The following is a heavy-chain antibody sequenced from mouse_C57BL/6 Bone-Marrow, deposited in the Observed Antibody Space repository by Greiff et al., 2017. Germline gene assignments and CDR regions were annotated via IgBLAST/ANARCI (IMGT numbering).Heavy chain of an antibody. CDR2: INYDGSST. CDR1: GFTFSDYY. J-gene: IGHJ3*01. D-gene: IGHD2-4*01. CDR3: AREGNDYDRAWFAY. V-gene: IGHV5-16*01. Sequence: EVQVVESEGGLVQPGSSMKLSCTASGFTFSDYYMAWVRQVPEKGLEWVANINYDGSSTYYLDSLKSRFIISRDNAKNILYLQMSSLTSEDTATYYCAREGNDYDRAWFAYWGQGTLVTVSA.